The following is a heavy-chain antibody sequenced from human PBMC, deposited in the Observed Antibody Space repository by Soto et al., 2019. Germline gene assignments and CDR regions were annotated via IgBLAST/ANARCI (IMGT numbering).Heavy chain of an antibody. CDR3: ARAKGLLTVTTAWFDP. J-gene: IGHJ5*02. V-gene: IGHV4-30-4*01. Sequence: SETLSLTCTVSGGSISSGDYYWSWIRQPPGKGLEWIGYIYYSGSTYYKPSLKSRVTISGDTSKNQFSLKLSSVTAADTAVYYCARAKGLLTVTTAWFDPWGQGTLVTVSS. CDR1: GGSISSGDYY. D-gene: IGHD4-17*01. CDR2: IYYSGST.